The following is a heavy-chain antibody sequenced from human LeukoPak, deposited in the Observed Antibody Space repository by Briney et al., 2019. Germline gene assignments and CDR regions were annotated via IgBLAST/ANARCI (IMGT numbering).Heavy chain of an antibody. V-gene: IGHV1-18*01. Sequence: ASVKVSCKASGYTFTSYGISWVRQAPGQGLEWMGWISAYNGNTNYAQKLQGRVTMTTDTSTSTAYMELRSLRSDDTAVYYCARRHVGYYDSSGYGDYWGQGTLVTVSS. CDR1: GYTFTSYG. J-gene: IGHJ4*02. D-gene: IGHD3-22*01. CDR2: ISAYNGNT. CDR3: ARRHVGYYDSSGYGDY.